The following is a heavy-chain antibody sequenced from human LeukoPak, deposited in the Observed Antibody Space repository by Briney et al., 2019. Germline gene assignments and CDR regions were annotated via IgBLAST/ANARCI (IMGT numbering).Heavy chain of an antibody. V-gene: IGHV3-23*01. CDR1: GFTFSSYA. J-gene: IGHJ4*02. CDR2: ISGSGGST. CDR3: ARRPYSGSYGYLDY. D-gene: IGHD1-26*01. Sequence: GGSLRLSCAASGFTFSSYAMSWVRQAPGKGLEWVSAISGSGGSTYYADSVKGRFTISRDNSKNTLYLQMNSLRAEDTAVYYCARRPYSGSYGYLDYWGQGTLVTVSS.